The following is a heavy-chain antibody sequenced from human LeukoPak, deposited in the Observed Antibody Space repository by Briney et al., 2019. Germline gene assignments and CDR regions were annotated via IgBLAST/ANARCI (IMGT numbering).Heavy chain of an antibody. CDR3: VRDPDALDF. V-gene: IGHV3-48*03. J-gene: IGHJ4*02. CDR2: IGGSAATI. CDR1: GFTFSNYE. Sequence: PGGSLRLSCAASGFTFSNYEMNWVRQAPGKGLEWVSFIGGSAATIYYADSVQGRFTISRDNAKNSLYLQMNSLRDEDTAVYYCVRDPDALDFWGQGTPVTVSS.